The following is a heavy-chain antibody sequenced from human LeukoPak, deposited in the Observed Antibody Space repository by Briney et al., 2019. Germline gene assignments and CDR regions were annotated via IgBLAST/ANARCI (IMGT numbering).Heavy chain of an antibody. CDR1: GFIFNNYR. V-gene: IGHV3-7*03. CDR3: ARNNGMDV. CDR2: IKQDGSEK. Sequence: GGSLRLSCVASGFIFNNYRMTWVRQAPGKGLEWVANIKQDGSEKQYVDSVKGRFAISRDNAKNSLYLQMNSLRAEDTALYHCARNNGMDVWGQGTTVIVSS. J-gene: IGHJ6*02.